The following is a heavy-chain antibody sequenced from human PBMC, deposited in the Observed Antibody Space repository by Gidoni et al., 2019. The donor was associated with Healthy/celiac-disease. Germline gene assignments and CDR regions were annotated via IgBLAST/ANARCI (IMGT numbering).Heavy chain of an antibody. J-gene: IGHJ4*02. CDR1: GFTFSSYA. D-gene: IGHD6-19*01. CDR3: AKDGPAVAGIAAVIDFDY. Sequence: EVQLLESGGGLVQPGGSLRLSCAASGFTFSSYAMSWVRQAPGKGLEWVSAISGSGGSTYYADSVKGRFTISRDNSKNTLYLQMNSLRAEDTAVYYCAKDGPAVAGIAAVIDFDYWGQGTLVTVSS. CDR2: ISGSGGST. V-gene: IGHV3-23*01.